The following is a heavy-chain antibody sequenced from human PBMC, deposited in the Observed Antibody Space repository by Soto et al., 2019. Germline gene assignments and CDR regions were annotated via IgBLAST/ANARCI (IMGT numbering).Heavy chain of an antibody. D-gene: IGHD5-18*01. CDR3: AGPGYSSQDY. V-gene: IGHV3-23*01. Sequence: GGSLRLSCAASGFTFSSFALSWVRQAPGKGLEWVSAISGSGDDTDYADSVKGRFTISRDNSKNTLYLQMNSLRAEDTAVYYCAGPGYSSQDYWGQGALVTVSS. CDR2: ISGSGDDT. J-gene: IGHJ4*02. CDR1: GFTFSSFA.